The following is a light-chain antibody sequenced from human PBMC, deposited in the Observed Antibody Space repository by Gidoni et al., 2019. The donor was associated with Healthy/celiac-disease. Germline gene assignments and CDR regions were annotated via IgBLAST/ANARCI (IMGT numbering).Light chain of an antibody. CDR3: QQYDSTPPWT. CDR1: QGISNS. J-gene: IGKJ1*01. V-gene: IGKV1-NL1*01. Sequence: DIQMTQSPSSLSASVGDRVNITCRASQGISNSLAWYQQKPGKAPKLLLYAASRLESGVPSRFSGSGSGTDYTLTISSLQPEDFATYYCQQYDSTPPWTFGQGTKVEIK. CDR2: AAS.